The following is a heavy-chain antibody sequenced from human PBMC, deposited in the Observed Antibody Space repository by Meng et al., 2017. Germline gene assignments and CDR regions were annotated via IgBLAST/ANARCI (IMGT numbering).Heavy chain of an antibody. CDR1: GFTFSSYW. V-gene: IGHV3-7*01. D-gene: IGHD5-24*01. Sequence: GGSLRLSCAASGFTFSSYWMSWVRQAPGKGLEWVANIKQDGSEKYYVDSVKGRFTISRDNAKNSLYLQMNSLRAEDTAVYYCARGDGYNYFYYYYGMDVWGQGTTVTGAS. J-gene: IGHJ6*02. CDR3: ARGDGYNYFYYYYGMDV. CDR2: IKQDGSEK.